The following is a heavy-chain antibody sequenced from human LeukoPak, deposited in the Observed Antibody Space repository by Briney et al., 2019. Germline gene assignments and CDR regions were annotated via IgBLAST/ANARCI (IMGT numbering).Heavy chain of an antibody. CDR1: GFTFSNYA. V-gene: IGHV3-23*01. D-gene: IGHD3-3*01. Sequence: PGGSLRLSCAASGFTFSNYAMSWVRQAPGKGLEWVSAISGSGGSTYYADSVKGRFTISRDNSKNTLYLQMNSLRAEDTAVYYCAKISFGVVLDPGDYWGQGTLVTVSS. CDR3: AKISFGVVLDPGDY. CDR2: ISGSGGST. J-gene: IGHJ4*02.